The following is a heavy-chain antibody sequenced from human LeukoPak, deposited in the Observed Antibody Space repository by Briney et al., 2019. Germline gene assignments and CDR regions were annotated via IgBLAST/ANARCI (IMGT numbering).Heavy chain of an antibody. J-gene: IGHJ6*02. V-gene: IGHV3-20*01. CDR3: ARGSNPVYYYYGMDV. CDR2: INWNGGST. CDR1: GFTFDVYG. Sequence: GGSLRLSCAASGFTFDVYGMSWVRQAPGKGLEWVSGINWNGGSTGYADSVKGRFTISRDNAKNSLYLQMNSLRAEDTALYHCARGSNPVYYYYGMDVWGQGTTVTVSS.